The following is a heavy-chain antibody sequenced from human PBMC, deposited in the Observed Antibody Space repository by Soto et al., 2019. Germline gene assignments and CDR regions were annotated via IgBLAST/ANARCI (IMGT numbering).Heavy chain of an antibody. CDR2: INHSGST. CDR3: ARGRIAVAGTELYYYYYGMDV. D-gene: IGHD6-19*01. J-gene: IGHJ6*02. Sequence: SETLSLTCAVYGGSFSGYYWSWIRQPPGKGLEWIGEINHSGSTNYNPSLKSRVTISVDTSKNQFSLKLSSVTAADTAVYYCARGRIAVAGTELYYYYYGMDVWGQGTTVTVSS. V-gene: IGHV4-34*01. CDR1: GGSFSGYY.